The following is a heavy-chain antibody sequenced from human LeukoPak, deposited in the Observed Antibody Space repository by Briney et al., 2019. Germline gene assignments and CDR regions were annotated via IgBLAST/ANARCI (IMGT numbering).Heavy chain of an antibody. Sequence: ASVKVSCKASGYSFNSQGMNWVRQAPGQGLEWMGWINTDSGNPTYAQGFTGRFVFSLDSSVSTAYLQISNLMPEDAAKYYCAREILRFDIWGQGTMVIVSS. CDR3: AREILRFDI. J-gene: IGHJ3*02. V-gene: IGHV7-4-1*02. CDR1: GYSFNSQG. CDR2: INTDSGNP.